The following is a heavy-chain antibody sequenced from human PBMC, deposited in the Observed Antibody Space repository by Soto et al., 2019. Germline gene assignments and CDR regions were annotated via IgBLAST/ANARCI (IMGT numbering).Heavy chain of an antibody. D-gene: IGHD1-1*01. V-gene: IGHV1-46*03. CDR3: ARSTTGTTFDP. J-gene: IGHJ5*02. Sequence: GASVKVSCKASGYXFTSYYMHWGRQAPGQGLEWMGIITPSGGSTSYAQKFQGRVTMTRDTSTSTVYMELSSLRSEDTAVYYCARSTTGTTFDPWGQGTLVTAPQ. CDR2: ITPSGGST. CDR1: GYXFTSYY.